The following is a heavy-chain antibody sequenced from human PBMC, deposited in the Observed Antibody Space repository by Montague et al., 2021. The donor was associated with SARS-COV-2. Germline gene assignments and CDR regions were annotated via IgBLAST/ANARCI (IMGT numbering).Heavy chain of an antibody. V-gene: IGHV4-59*01. D-gene: IGHD4-17*01. Sequence: SETLSLTCTVSGGSISSYYCSWIRQPPRKGLEWIWYIYYSGSTNYNPSLKSQVTISVYTSKNQFSLKLSSVTAADTAVYYCAREPDYGDYFDYWGQGTLVTVSS. CDR2: IYYSGST. J-gene: IGHJ4*02. CDR3: AREPDYGDYFDY. CDR1: GGSISSYY.